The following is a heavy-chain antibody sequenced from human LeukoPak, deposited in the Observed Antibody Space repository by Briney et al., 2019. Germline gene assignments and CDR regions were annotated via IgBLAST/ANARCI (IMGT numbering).Heavy chain of an antibody. CDR1: GGTFSSYA. J-gene: IGHJ4*02. V-gene: IGHV1-69*04. D-gene: IGHD3-3*01. CDR2: IIPILGIA. CDR3: AREACDFPYYFDY. Sequence: SVKVSCKASGGTFSSYAISWVRQAPGQGLEWMGRIIPILGIANYAQKFQGRVTITADKSTSTAYMELSSLRSEDTAVYYCAREACDFPYYFDYWGQGTLVTVSS.